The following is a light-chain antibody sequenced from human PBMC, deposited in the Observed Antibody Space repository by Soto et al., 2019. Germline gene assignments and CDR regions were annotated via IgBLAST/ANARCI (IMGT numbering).Light chain of an antibody. V-gene: IGLV2-14*03. J-gene: IGLJ1*01. CDR3: SSYTSSSTHV. Sequence: QSVLTQPASVSGSPGQSITISCTGTSSDVGAYNFVSWYQQHPGKVPKLMIFDVSSRPSGVSDRLSGSKSGNTASLTISGLQAEDEGDYYCSSYTSSSTHVFGSGTKVTVL. CDR1: SSDVGAYNF. CDR2: DVS.